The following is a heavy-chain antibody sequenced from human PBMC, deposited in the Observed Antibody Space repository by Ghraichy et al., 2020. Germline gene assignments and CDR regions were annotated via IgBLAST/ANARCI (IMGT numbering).Heavy chain of an antibody. Sequence: GGSLRLSCAASGFRFSNYAMSWVRQAPGKGLEWVSALNFGGGSTYYADSVRGRFTIFRDNSKNTLYLQMNSLRAEDTAVYYCAKVPSPARPYYFDYWGPGTLVTVSS. J-gene: IGHJ4*02. D-gene: IGHD6-6*01. CDR2: LNFGGGST. CDR3: AKVPSPARPYYFDY. V-gene: IGHV3-23*01. CDR1: GFRFSNYA.